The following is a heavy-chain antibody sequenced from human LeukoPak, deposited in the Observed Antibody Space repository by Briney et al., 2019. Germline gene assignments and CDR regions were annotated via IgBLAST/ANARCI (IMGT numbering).Heavy chain of an antibody. D-gene: IGHD3-22*01. CDR3: ARDQRSDYYNDAFDI. J-gene: IGHJ3*02. V-gene: IGHV3-74*01. Sequence: GGSLRLSYEASGFTFSRYWMHWVRQVPGKGLVWVSHISPDGSTTKHADSVEGRFTISRDNAKNTMYLQMNSLRAEDTAVYYCARDQRSDYYNDAFDIWGQGTMVTVSS. CDR2: ISPDGSTT. CDR1: GFTFSRYW.